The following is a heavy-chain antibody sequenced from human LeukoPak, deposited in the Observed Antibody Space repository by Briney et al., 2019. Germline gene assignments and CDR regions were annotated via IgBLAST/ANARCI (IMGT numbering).Heavy chain of an antibody. Sequence: ASVTVSCKASGGTFSSYAISWVRQAPGQGLEGMGIINPRGGSTSYAQKFQGRVTITRDISTSTFYMQLSSLRSEDTAVYYCAREYYYDSRGAFDIWGQGTVVTASS. CDR1: GGTFSSYA. CDR2: INPRGGST. J-gene: IGHJ3*02. CDR3: AREYYYDSRGAFDI. V-gene: IGHV1-46*01. D-gene: IGHD3-22*01.